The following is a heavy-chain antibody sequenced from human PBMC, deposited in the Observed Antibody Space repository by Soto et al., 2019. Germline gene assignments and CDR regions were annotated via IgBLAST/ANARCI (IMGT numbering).Heavy chain of an antibody. V-gene: IGHV1-8*01. CDR3: ATGRGLMATIYFDY. CDR2: VTPNSGNT. CDR1: GYTFTSSD. D-gene: IGHD5-12*01. Sequence: QVRLVQSGAEVKKPGASVKVSCKASGYTFTSSDFNWVRRATGQGLEWMGWVTPNSGNTGYAQKFQGRVTMTRNTSTNTAYMELSNLRSEDTAVYYCATGRGLMATIYFDYWGQGTLVTVSS. J-gene: IGHJ4*02.